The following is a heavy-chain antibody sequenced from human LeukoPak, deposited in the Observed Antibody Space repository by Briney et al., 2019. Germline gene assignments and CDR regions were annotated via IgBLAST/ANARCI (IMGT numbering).Heavy chain of an antibody. D-gene: IGHD2-15*01. Sequence: SETLSLTCAVYGGPFSGYYWSWIRQPPGKGLEWIGEINHSGSTNYNPSLKSRVTISVDTSKGQFSLKLSSVTAADTAVYYCARGHRLPRYAFDIWGQGTMVTVSS. V-gene: IGHV4-34*01. J-gene: IGHJ3*02. CDR1: GGPFSGYY. CDR3: ARGHRLPRYAFDI. CDR2: INHSGST.